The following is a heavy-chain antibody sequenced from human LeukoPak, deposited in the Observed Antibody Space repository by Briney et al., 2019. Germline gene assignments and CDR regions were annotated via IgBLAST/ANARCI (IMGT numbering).Heavy chain of an antibody. CDR2: ISGSGSII. J-gene: IGHJ6*02. CDR1: GFTFSSYE. CDR3: AREDCSGSSCRGHGMDV. V-gene: IGHV3-48*03. Sequence: PGGSLRLSCAASGFTFSSYEMNWVRRVPGKGLEWVSYISGSGSIIYYADSVKGRFTTSRDNAKNSLYLQMNSLRAEDTGVYYCAREDCSGSSCRGHGMDVWGQGTTVTVSS. D-gene: IGHD2-15*01.